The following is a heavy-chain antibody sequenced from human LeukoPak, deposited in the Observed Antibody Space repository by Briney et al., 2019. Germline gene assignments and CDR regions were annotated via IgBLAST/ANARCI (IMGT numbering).Heavy chain of an antibody. V-gene: IGHV1-8*01. CDR2: MNPNSGNT. D-gene: IGHD1-26*01. Sequence: ASVKVSCKASGYTFTSYDINWGRQATGQGLEWMGWMNPNSGNTGYAQKFQGRVTMTRNTSISTAYMELSSLRSEDTAVYYCASMTGGSYFDYYWGQGTLVTVST. CDR1: GYTFTSYD. CDR3: ASMTGGSYFDYY. J-gene: IGHJ4*02.